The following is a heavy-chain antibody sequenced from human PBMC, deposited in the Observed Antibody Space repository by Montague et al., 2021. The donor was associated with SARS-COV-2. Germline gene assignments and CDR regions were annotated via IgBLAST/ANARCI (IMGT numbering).Heavy chain of an antibody. Sequence: TLSLTCTVSGGSISSGGYYWSWIRQHPGKGLEWIGNIYYSGSTYYNPSLKSRVTISVDTSKNQFSLKLSSVTAADTAVYYCARARGKKTIFGVVISYFDYWGQGTLVTVSS. D-gene: IGHD3-3*01. CDR1: GGSISSGGYY. CDR3: ARARGKKTIFGVVISYFDY. V-gene: IGHV4-31*03. J-gene: IGHJ4*02. CDR2: IYYSGST.